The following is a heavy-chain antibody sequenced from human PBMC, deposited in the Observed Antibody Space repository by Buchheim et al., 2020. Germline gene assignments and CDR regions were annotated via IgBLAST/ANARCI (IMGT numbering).Heavy chain of an antibody. CDR1: GFTFSSYG. CDR2: ISYDGSNK. V-gene: IGHV3-30*03. J-gene: IGHJ4*02. CDR3: ARARWGGTGPDY. D-gene: IGHD1-1*01. Sequence: QVQLVESGGGVVQPGRSLRLSCAASGFTFSSYGMHWVRQAPGKGLEWVAVISYDGSNKYYADSVKGRFTISRDNAKNSLFLQMNSLRVEDTAVYYCARARWGGTGPDYWGQGTL.